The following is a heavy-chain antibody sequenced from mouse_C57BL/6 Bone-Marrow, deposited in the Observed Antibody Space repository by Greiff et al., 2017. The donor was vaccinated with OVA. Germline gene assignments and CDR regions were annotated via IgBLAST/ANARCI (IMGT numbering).Heavy chain of an antibody. Sequence: EVQVVESGGDLVKPGGSLKLSCAASGFTFSSYGMSWVRQTPDKRLEWVATISSGGSYTYYPDSVKGRFTISRDNAKNTLYLQMSSLKSEDTAMYYCARRWLGFAYWGQGTLVTVSA. V-gene: IGHV5-6*01. CDR3: ARRWLGFAY. J-gene: IGHJ3*01. CDR2: ISSGGSYT. CDR1: GFTFSSYG. D-gene: IGHD2-3*01.